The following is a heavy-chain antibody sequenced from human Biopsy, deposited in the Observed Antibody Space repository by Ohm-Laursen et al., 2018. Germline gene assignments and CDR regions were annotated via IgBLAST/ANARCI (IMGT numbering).Heavy chain of an antibody. CDR3: DLAAAQAVTLFDY. Sequence: SLRLSCTASGFTFSSYAMTWFRQAPGKELEWVSTISGNSDIIYDTDSVKGRFTISRDNSKNTLYLQMNSLRADDTAVYYCDLAAAQAVTLFDYWGQGTLVTVSS. J-gene: IGHJ4*02. CDR2: ISGNSDII. CDR1: GFTFSSYA. D-gene: IGHD5-18*01. V-gene: IGHV3-23*01.